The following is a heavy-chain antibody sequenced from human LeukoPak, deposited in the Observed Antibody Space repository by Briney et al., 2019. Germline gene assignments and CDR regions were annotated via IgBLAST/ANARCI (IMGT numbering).Heavy chain of an antibody. CDR1: GDSVSSNSAA. CDR2: TYYRSKWYN. D-gene: IGHD2-15*01. Sequence: SQTLSLTCAISGDSVSSNSAAWNWIRKSPSRGLEWLGRTYYRSKWYNDYTVSVKSRITINPDTSKNQFSLQLNSVTPEDTAVYYCASGGGGRFNLWGQGTLVTVSS. J-gene: IGHJ5*02. CDR3: ASGGGGRFNL. V-gene: IGHV6-1*01.